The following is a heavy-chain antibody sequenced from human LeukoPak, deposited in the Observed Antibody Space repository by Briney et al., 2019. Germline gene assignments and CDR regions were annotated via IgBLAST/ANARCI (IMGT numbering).Heavy chain of an antibody. CDR1: GFTFSSYA. J-gene: IGHJ5*02. D-gene: IGHD2-2*01. V-gene: IGHV3-23*01. CDR2: ISGSGGST. Sequence: GGSLRLSCAASGFTFSSYAMSWVRQAPGKGLEWVSAISGSGGSTYYADSVKGRFTISRDNSKNTLYLQMNSLRAEDTAVYYCASSTAPLNWFDPWGQGTLVTVSS. CDR3: ASSTAPLNWFDP.